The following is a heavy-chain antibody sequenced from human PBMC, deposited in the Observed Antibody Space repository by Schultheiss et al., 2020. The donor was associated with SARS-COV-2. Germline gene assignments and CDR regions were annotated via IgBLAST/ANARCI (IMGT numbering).Heavy chain of an antibody. V-gene: IGHV3-15*01. CDR3: TRARPYYGSGSYLFDY. CDR2: IKSKTDGGTT. Sequence: GGSLRLSCAASGFTFSNAWMSWVRQAPGKGLEWVGRIKSKTDGGTTDYAAPVKGRFTISRDDSKNTLYLQMNSLKTEDTAVYYCTRARPYYGSGSYLFDYWGQGTLVTVSS. D-gene: IGHD3-10*01. J-gene: IGHJ4*02. CDR1: GFTFSNAW.